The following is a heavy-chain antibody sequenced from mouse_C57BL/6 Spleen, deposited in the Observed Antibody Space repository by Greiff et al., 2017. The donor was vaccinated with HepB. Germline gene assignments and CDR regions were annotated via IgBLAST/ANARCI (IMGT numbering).Heavy chain of an antibody. CDR2: IDPEDGDT. V-gene: IGHV14-1*01. CDR1: GFNIKDYY. D-gene: IGHD2-2*01. J-gene: IGHJ2*01. Sequence: EVQLQQSGAELVRPGASVKLSCTASGFNIKDYYMHWVKQRPEQGLEWIGRIDPEDGDTEYAPKFQGKAPMTADPSSNPAYRQRSSRTSEDTAVYYCATWNGNDEGYYFDGGGRGTTLTVSS. CDR3: ATWNGNDEGYYFDG.